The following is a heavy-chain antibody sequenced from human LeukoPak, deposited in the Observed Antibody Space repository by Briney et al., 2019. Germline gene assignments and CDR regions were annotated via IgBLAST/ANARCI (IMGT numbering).Heavy chain of an antibody. D-gene: IGHD3-3*01. V-gene: IGHV3-74*01. CDR3: ARGHCDFWSGASWGIDYGMDV. CDR2: INSDGSST. Sequence: PGGSLRLSCAASGFTFSSYWMHWVRQAPGKGLVWVSRINSDGSSTSYADSVKGRFTISRDNAKNTLYLQMNSLRAEDTAVYYCARGHCDFWSGASWGIDYGMDVWGQGTTVTVSS. CDR1: GFTFSSYW. J-gene: IGHJ6*02.